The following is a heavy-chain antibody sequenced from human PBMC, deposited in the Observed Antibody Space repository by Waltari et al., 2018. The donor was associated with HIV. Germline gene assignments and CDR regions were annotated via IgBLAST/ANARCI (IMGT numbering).Heavy chain of an antibody. CDR1: GFTFSSYG. V-gene: IGHV3-30*18. Sequence: QVQLVESGGGVVQPGRSLRLSCAASGFTFSSYGMHWVRQAPGKGRGWVAVIWYDGSNKDYADSGKGRFTISRDNSKNTLYLQMNSLRAEDTAMYYCAKDTGYFDLWGRGTLVTVSS. J-gene: IGHJ2*01. CDR2: IWYDGSNK. CDR3: AKDTGYFDL.